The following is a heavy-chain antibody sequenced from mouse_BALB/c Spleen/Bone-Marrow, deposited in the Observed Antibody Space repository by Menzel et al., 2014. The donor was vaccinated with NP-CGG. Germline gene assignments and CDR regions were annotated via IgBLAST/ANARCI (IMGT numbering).Heavy chain of an antibody. CDR1: GFNFKDTY. CDR2: IKPANGNT. D-gene: IGHD2-1*01. V-gene: IGHV14-3*02. CDR3: AFNYYGYAMDY. Sequence: VQLQQPGAELVKPGASVKLSCTASGFNFKDTYMHWVKQRPEQGLEWMGRIKPANGNTKYDPKFHAKATITTDTSSNKAYLQLSSQTADDTAVYYCAFNYYGYAMDYWGQGTSVTVSS. J-gene: IGHJ4*01.